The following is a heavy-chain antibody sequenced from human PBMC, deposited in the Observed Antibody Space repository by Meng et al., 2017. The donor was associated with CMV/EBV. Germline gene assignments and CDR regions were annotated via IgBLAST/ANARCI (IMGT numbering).Heavy chain of an antibody. V-gene: IGHV3-15*01. CDR2: IKSKTDGGTT. CDR3: TTGGTSCSPFDY. Sequence: GESLKISCAASGFTFSNAWMSRVRQAPGKGLEWVGRIKSKTDGGTTDYAAPVKGRFTISRDDSKNTLYLQMNSLKTEDTAVYYCTTGGTSCSPFDYWGQGTLVTVSS. CDR1: GFTFSNAW. J-gene: IGHJ4*02. D-gene: IGHD2-2*01.